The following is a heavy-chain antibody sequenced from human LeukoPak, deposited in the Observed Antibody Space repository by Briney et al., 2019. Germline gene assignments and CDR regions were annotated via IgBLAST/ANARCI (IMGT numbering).Heavy chain of an antibody. V-gene: IGHV4-4*02. J-gene: IGHJ6*03. Sequence: SETLSLTCAVSGGSISSNNWWGWVRQPPGKGLEWIGENYHSGSTNYNPSLKRRVTISADTSKNQFSLKLSSVTAADTAVYYCARVPRSYYYYYYMDVWGKGTTVTVSS. CDR1: GGSISSNNW. CDR2: NYHSGST. CDR3: ARVPRSYYYYYYMDV.